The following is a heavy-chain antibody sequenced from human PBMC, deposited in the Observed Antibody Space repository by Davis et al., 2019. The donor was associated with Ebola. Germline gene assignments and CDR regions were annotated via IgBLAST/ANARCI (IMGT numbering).Heavy chain of an antibody. V-gene: IGHV3-11*05. CDR1: GFTFSRYA. CDR3: ARDHLEDGEYQLLYYYYGMDV. J-gene: IGHJ6*02. CDR2: ISSSSSYT. Sequence: PGGSLRLSCAASGFTFSRYAMSWIRQAPGKGLEWVSYISSSSSYTNYADSVKGRFTISRDNAKNSLYLQMNSLRAEATAVYYCARDHLEDGEYQLLYYYYGMDVWGQGTTVTVSS. D-gene: IGHD2-2*01.